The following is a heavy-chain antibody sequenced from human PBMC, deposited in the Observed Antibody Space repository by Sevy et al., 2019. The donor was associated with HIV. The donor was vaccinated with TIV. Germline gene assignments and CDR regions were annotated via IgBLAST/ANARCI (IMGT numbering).Heavy chain of an antibody. CDR1: EFTFSRYC. CDR2: IRQDGSDK. CDR3: ARFRAGTFDYWGQGAGTFDY. J-gene: IGHJ4*02. V-gene: IGHV3-7*03. Sequence: GGSLRLSCTASEFTFSRYCMSWIRRAPGKGLEWVATIRQDGSDKYYVNSLKGRFTISRDNAENSLYLQMNSVRAGNTAVYYCARFRAGTFDYWGQGAGTFDYWGQGALVTVSS. D-gene: IGHD3-9*01.